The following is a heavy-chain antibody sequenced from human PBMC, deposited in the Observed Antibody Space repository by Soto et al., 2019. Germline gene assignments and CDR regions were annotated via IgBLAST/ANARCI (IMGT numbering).Heavy chain of an antibody. CDR1: GFTFSTYA. V-gene: IGHV3-23*01. D-gene: IGHD5-18*01. CDR3: ARDGYSYAHAGCFDY. CDR2: ISGGST. J-gene: IGHJ4*02. Sequence: GGSLRLSCAASGFTFSTYAMSWVRQAPGKGLEWVSAISGGSTYYADSVRGRFTISRDNSKNTLYLQMNSLRAEDTAVYYCARDGYSYAHAGCFDYWGQGTLVTVSS.